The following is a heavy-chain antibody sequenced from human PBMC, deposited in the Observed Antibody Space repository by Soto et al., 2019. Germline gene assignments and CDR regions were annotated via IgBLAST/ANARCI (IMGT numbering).Heavy chain of an antibody. CDR3: ARSAGVFWGGYGFL. D-gene: IGHD3-3*01. CDR1: GYTFTSYA. J-gene: IGHJ4*02. V-gene: IGHV1-3*01. Sequence: ASVKVSCKASGYTFTSYAMHWVRQAPGQRLEWMGWINAGNGNTKYSQKFQGRVTITRDTSASTAYMELSSLRSEDTAVYYCARSAGVFWGGYGFLWGQGPLVTVPS. CDR2: INAGNGNT.